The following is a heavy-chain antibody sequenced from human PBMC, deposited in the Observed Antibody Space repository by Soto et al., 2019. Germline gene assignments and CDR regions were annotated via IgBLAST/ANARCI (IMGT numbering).Heavy chain of an antibody. V-gene: IGHV3-72*01. Sequence: PXGSLRLSCAFSGFTFKDHYMDWVRQAPGKGLEWVGRSRNKDHRYSTEYAASAKGRFSISRDDSEKSLCLHMNGLKAEDSAVYYCARGYRGFDSWGRGTLVTVSS. J-gene: IGHJ4*02. CDR1: GFTFKDHY. CDR3: ARGYRGFDS. D-gene: IGHD4-4*01. CDR2: SRNKDHRYST.